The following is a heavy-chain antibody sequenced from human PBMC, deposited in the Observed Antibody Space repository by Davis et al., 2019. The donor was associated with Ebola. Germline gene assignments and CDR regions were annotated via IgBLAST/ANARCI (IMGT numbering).Heavy chain of an antibody. CDR2: INPNSGGT. J-gene: IGHJ4*02. CDR3: AKGLRYGDYNSHFDY. Sequence: ASVKVSCKASGYTFTGYYMHWVRQAPGQGLEWMGWINPNSGGTNYAQKFQGRVTMTRDTSISTAYMELSRLRSEDTAVYYCAKGLRYGDYNSHFDYWGQGTLVTVSS. CDR1: GYTFTGYY. V-gene: IGHV1-2*02. D-gene: IGHD4-17*01.